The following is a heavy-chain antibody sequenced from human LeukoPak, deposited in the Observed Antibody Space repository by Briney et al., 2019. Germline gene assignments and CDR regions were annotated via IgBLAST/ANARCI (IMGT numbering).Heavy chain of an antibody. V-gene: IGHV1-2*02. D-gene: IGHD6-13*01. Sequence: GASVKVSCKASGYTFTSYYMHWVRQAPGQGLEWMGWINPNSGGTTYAQKFQGRVSMTRDTSISTAYMELSRLRSDDTAVYYCARGFLISAVGTVTYYYYYMDVWGTGTTVTVSS. CDR3: ARGFLISAVGTVTYYYYYMDV. CDR1: GYTFTSYY. CDR2: INPNSGGT. J-gene: IGHJ6*03.